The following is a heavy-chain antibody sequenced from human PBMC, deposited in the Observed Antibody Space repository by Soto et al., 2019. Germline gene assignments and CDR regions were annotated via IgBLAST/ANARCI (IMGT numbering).Heavy chain of an antibody. CDR1: RFTFSSYG. V-gene: IGHV3-30*18. J-gene: IGHJ4*02. Sequence: QVQLVESGGGVVQPGRSLRLSCAASRFTFSSYGMHWVRQAPGKGLEWVAVISYDGSNKYYADSVKGRFTISRDNSKNTLYLQMNSLRADDTAVYYCAKDGRAYCTNGVCSRDFDYWGQGTLVTVSS. CDR3: AKDGRAYCTNGVCSRDFDY. CDR2: ISYDGSNK. D-gene: IGHD2-8*01.